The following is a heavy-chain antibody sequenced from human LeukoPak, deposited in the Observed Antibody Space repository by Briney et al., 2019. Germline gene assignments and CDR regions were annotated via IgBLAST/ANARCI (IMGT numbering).Heavy chain of an antibody. D-gene: IGHD5-18*01. CDR2: INSDGSSA. CDR1: GFTFSCYP. Sequence: GGSLRLSCEASGFTFSCYPIHWVRQAPGKGLVWVSRINSDGSSATYADSVKGRFTISRDNAKNTLYLQMNSLRGEDTAVYYCARDRATAMFDYWAQGTLVTVSS. CDR3: ARDRATAMFDY. V-gene: IGHV3-74*01. J-gene: IGHJ4*02.